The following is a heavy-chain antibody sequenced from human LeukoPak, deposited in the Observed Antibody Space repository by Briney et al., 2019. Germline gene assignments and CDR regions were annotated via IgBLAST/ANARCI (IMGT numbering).Heavy chain of an antibody. D-gene: IGHD2-15*01. CDR2: LSYDGSNT. J-gene: IGHJ4*02. V-gene: IGHV3-30*03. CDR3: ARGRFYGSGAYQPELEY. CDR1: GFPFSSYG. Sequence: PGGSLRLSCAASGFPFSSYGMHWVRQAPGKGLEWVAGLSYDGSNTYYTDSVKGRFTIFRDNSKNTLYLQMNSLRTEDTAVYYCARGRFYGSGAYQPELEYWGQGTLGTVSS.